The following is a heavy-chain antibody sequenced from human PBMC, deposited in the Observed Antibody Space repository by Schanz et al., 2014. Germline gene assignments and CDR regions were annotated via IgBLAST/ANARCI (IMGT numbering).Heavy chain of an antibody. D-gene: IGHD3-10*01. CDR1: GVSINSFY. J-gene: IGHJ6*02. V-gene: IGHV4-59*08. CDR3: TRMSLRRGDYGGLDV. CDR2: IYGGGSP. Sequence: QVQLQESGPGLVRPSETLSLTCTVSGVSINSFYWSWIRQSPGQGLEYFGYIYGGGSPSYNPSFKSRVPMTFDTSRNAFSLKLTSVTAADTAVYYCTRMSLRRGDYGGLDVWGQGTTVTVSS.